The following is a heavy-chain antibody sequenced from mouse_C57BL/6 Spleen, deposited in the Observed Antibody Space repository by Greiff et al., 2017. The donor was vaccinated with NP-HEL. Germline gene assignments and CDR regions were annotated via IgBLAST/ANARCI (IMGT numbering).Heavy chain of an antibody. V-gene: IGHV1-82*01. CDR2: IYPGDGDT. CDR1: GYAFSSSW. J-gene: IGHJ2*01. CDR3: ARLNDYDVLYYFDY. Sequence: QVQLQQSGPELVKPGASVKISCKASGYAFSSSWMNWVKQRPGKGLEWIGRIYPGDGDTNYNGKFKGKATLTADKSSITAYMQLSSLTSEDSAVYFCARLNDYDVLYYFDYWGQGTTLTVSS. D-gene: IGHD2-4*01.